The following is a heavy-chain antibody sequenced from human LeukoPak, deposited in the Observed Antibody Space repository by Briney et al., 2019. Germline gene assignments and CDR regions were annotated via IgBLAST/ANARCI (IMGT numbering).Heavy chain of an antibody. CDR2: IYSGGST. Sequence: GGSLRLSCAASGFTFSSYSMSWVRQAPGKGLEWVSVIYSGGSTYYADSVKGRFTISRDNSKNTLYLQMNSLRAEDTAVYYCARVLGYYGSGSYYTGGFDYWGQGTLVTVSS. CDR1: GFTFSSYS. CDR3: ARVLGYYGSGSYYTGGFDY. D-gene: IGHD3-10*01. J-gene: IGHJ4*02. V-gene: IGHV3-66*01.